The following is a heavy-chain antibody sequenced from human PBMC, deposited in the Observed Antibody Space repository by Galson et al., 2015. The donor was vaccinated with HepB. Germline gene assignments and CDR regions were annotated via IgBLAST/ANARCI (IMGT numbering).Heavy chain of an antibody. J-gene: IGHJ5*02. CDR3: VTGTYRSGWYA. Sequence: SLRLSCAASGFTFSSYAMSWVRQAPGKGPEWVAATSGSGDSTHYADSVKGRFSISRDNSKNTLSLQMNSLRADDTAVYYCVTGTYRSGWYAWGQGTLVTVSS. CDR1: GFTFSSYA. CDR2: TSGSGDST. V-gene: IGHV3-23*01. D-gene: IGHD6-19*01.